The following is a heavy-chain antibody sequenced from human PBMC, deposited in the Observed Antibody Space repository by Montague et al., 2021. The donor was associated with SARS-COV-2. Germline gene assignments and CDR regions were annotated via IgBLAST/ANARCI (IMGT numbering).Heavy chain of an antibody. J-gene: IGHJ4*02. Sequence: SETLSLTCTVAVGSINAYYWTWIRQPPGKGLDWIGFLYYSGVTNYNPSLKSRVTMSLDTSKNQFSLRLSSVTAADTAVYYCARGGTRGIVLVPSALDYWGRGIPVTVSS. V-gene: IGHV4-59*08. CDR3: ARGGTRGIVLVPSALDY. CDR1: VGSINAYY. CDR2: LYYSGVT. D-gene: IGHD2-2*01.